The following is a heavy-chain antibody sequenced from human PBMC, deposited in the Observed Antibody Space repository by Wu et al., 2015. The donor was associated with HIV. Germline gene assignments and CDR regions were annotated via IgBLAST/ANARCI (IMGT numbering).Heavy chain of an antibody. CDR1: GYTFTGYY. D-gene: IGHD2-2*01. J-gene: IGHJ5*02. CDR3: ARDYPLVGPIPLPAAKYNWFDP. Sequence: QVQLVQSGAEVKKPGASVKVSCKASGYTFTGYYMHWVRQAPGQGLEWMGWINPNSGGTNYAQKFQGRVTMTRDTSISTAYMELSRLRSDDTAVYYCARDYPLVGPIPLPAAKYNWFDPGAREPWSPSPQ. V-gene: IGHV1-2*02. CDR2: INPNSGGT.